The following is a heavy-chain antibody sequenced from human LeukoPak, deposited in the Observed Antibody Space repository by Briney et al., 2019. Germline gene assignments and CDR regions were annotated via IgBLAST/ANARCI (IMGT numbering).Heavy chain of an antibody. CDR2: MNPNSGNT. CDR1: GYTFTSYD. Sequence: AASVKVSCKASGYTFTSYDINWVRQATGQGLEWMGWMNPNSGNTGYAQKFQGRVTITADESTSTAYMELSSLRSEDTAVYYCARAGEVYNSGSYLEYWGQGTLVTVSS. CDR3: ARAGEVYNSGSYLEY. V-gene: IGHV1-8*01. D-gene: IGHD6-19*01. J-gene: IGHJ4*02.